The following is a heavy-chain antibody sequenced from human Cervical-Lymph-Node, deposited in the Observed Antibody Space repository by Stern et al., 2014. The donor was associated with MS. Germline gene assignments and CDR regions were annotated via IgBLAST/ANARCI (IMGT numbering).Heavy chain of an antibody. J-gene: IGHJ4*02. CDR2: IDEYGSRT. CDR3: IRDLAGVSSY. CDR1: GYTFSSYW. V-gene: IGHV3-74*02. Sequence: EVQLVESGGGLVQPGGSLRLSCEGSGYTFSSYWMHWVRQVPGKGLVWVSRIDEYGSRTDYADSVRGRFTISRDNARDTLYLQMHNLRVEDTALYYCIRDLAGVSSYWGQGALVTVSS. D-gene: IGHD5/OR15-5a*01.